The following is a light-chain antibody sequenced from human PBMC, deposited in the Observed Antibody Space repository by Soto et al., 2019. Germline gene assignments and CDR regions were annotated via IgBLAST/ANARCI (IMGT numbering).Light chain of an antibody. Sequence: LQLTQSPSTLSASIGDRVIITCRASQSISDWLAWYQQKPGRAPSLLIYKASSLEKGVPSRFSGSGFGTELTLTISGLPPDDFATYYCQHNNGYIFGTGTKVDI. V-gene: IGKV1-5*03. CDR3: QHNNGYI. CDR2: KAS. CDR1: QSISDW. J-gene: IGKJ3*01.